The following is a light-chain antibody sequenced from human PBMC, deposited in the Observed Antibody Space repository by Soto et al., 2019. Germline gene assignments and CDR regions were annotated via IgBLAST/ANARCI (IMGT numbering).Light chain of an antibody. CDR2: DAS. V-gene: IGKV3-20*01. CDR1: QSVSSGY. J-gene: IGKJ1*01. CDR3: QQYGSSPRT. Sequence: EIVLTQSPGTLSLSPGERVTLSCRASQSVSSGYLAWYQQKPGQAPRLLTFDASSRATGIPDRFSGSGSGTDFTLSISRLEPEDFAVYYCQQYGSSPRTFGQGTKVDIK.